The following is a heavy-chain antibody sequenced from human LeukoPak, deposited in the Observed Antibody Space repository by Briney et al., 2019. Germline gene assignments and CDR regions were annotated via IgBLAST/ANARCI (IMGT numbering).Heavy chain of an antibody. Sequence: GGSLRLSCAASGFTFSSYAMGWVRQAPGKGLERVSGISGTGGRTYYADSAKGRFTISRDNSKNTLYLQMDSLRAEDTAVYYCAKDPGPLFDGYFDSWGQGTLVTVSS. V-gene: IGHV3-23*01. CDR2: ISGTGGRT. CDR3: AKDPGPLFDGYFDS. D-gene: IGHD2-8*01. CDR1: GFTFSSYA. J-gene: IGHJ4*02.